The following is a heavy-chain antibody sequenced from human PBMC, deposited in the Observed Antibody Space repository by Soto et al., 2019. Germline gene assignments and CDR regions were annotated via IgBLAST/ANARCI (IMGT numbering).Heavy chain of an antibody. Sequence: GGSLRLSCSASGFTFSSYTMNWVRQAPGKGLEWVSFITYSSSTIYYADSVEGRFTVSRDNARNSLYLQMNSLRDEDTAVYYCARERDTLTGWHYFDYWGQGALVTVSS. CDR3: ARERDTLTGWHYFDY. CDR2: ITYSSSTI. J-gene: IGHJ4*02. CDR1: GFTFSSYT. D-gene: IGHD3-9*01. V-gene: IGHV3-48*02.